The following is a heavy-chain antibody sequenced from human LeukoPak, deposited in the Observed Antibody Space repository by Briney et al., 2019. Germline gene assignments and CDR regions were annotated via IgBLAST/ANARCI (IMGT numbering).Heavy chain of an antibody. V-gene: IGHV1-8*01. J-gene: IGHJ4*02. Sequence: ASVKVSCKASGYTFTSYDINWVRQATGQGLEWMGWMNPNSGNTVYAQKFQGRVIMTRNTSISTVYMELSSLRSEDTAVYYCATGVTMVRGVLSRGFGYWGQGTLVTVSS. CDR2: MNPNSGNT. CDR1: GYTFTSYD. D-gene: IGHD3-10*01. CDR3: ATGVTMVRGVLSRGFGY.